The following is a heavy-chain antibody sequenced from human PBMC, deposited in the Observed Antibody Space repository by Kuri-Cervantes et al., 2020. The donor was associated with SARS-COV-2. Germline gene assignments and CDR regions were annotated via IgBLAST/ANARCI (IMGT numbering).Heavy chain of an antibody. D-gene: IGHD3-10*01. CDR2: INPNSGGT. Sequence: ASVKVSCKASGYTFTGYYMHWVRQAPGQGLEWMGWINPNSGGTNYAQKFQGRVTMTRDTSISTAYMELSRLRSDDTAVYYCARDSLSLTMVRGVTHMRPCYYYGMDVWGQGTTVTVSS. V-gene: IGHV1-2*02. CDR3: ARDSLSLTMVRGVTHMRPCYYYGMDV. CDR1: GYTFTGYY. J-gene: IGHJ6*02.